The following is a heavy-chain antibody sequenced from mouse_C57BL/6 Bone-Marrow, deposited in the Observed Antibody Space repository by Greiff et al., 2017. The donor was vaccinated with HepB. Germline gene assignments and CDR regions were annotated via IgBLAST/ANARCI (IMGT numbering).Heavy chain of an antibody. J-gene: IGHJ2*01. CDR1: GYTFTDYY. V-gene: IGHV1-75*01. D-gene: IGHD2-5*01. Sequence: QVQLQQSGPELVKPGASVKISCKASGYTFTDYYINWVKQRPGQGLEWIGWIFPGSGSTYYNEKFKGKATLTVDKSSSSAYMLLSSLTSEDSAVDFCARSYYSNYPFDYWGQGTTLTVSS. CDR3: ARSYYSNYPFDY. CDR2: IFPGSGST.